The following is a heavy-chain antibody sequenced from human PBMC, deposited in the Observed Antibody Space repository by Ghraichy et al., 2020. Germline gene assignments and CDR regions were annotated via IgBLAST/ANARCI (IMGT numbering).Heavy chain of an antibody. J-gene: IGHJ5*02. D-gene: IGHD3-10*01. CDR1: GGSFSGYY. CDR3: ARAVRGVNNNNWFDP. CDR2: INHSGST. V-gene: IGHV4-34*01. Sequence: GSLNISCAVYGGSFSGYYWSWIRQPPGKGLEWIGEINHSGSTNYNPSLKSRVTISVDTSKNQFSLKLSSVTAADTAVYYCARAVRGVNNNNWFDPWGQGTLVTVSS.